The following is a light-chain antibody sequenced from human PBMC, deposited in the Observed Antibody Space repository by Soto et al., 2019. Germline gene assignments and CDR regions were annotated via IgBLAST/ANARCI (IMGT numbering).Light chain of an antibody. J-gene: IGLJ3*02. CDR1: GGDVGAFNY. CDR3: SSPTKNVAWV. V-gene: IGLV2-14*01. Sequence: QSALTQPASVSGSPGQSITISCTGTGGDVGAFNYISWYQQHPGKAPKLLTYEVSYRPSGVSNRFSGSKSGNTASLTISGLQPEDEADYYCSSPTKNVAWVFGGGTKVTVL. CDR2: EVS.